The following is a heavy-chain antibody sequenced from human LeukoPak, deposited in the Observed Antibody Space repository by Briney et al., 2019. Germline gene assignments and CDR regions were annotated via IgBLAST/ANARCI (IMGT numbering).Heavy chain of an antibody. CDR3: SRMMTYYYGSESYLLPYYYYGMDV. V-gene: IGHV1-46*01. CDR1: GYTFTTYH. D-gene: IGHD3-10*01. J-gene: IGHJ6*02. CDR2: INPSGGST. Sequence: ASVKVSCKASGYTFTTYHIHWVRQAPGQGLEWMGIINPSGGSTSYAQKFQGRVTMTRDTSTSTVYMELNSLRSEDTAVYYCSRMMTYYYGSESYLLPYYYYGMDVWGQGTTVTVSS.